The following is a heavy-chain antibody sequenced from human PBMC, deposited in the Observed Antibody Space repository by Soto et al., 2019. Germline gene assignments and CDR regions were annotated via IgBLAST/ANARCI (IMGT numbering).Heavy chain of an antibody. CDR3: AHTYYGASPGYFDL. Sequence: QITLKESGPTLVKPTQTLTLTCTFSRFTLSTSGVGVGWIRHPPGKALEWLALIYWDDDKRYSPSLKSRLTITKDTSKNQVVLTMTNMDPVDIATYYCAHTYYGASPGYFDLWGRGTLVTVSS. V-gene: IGHV2-5*02. J-gene: IGHJ2*01. CDR1: RFTLSTSGVG. CDR2: IYWDDDK. D-gene: IGHD4-17*01.